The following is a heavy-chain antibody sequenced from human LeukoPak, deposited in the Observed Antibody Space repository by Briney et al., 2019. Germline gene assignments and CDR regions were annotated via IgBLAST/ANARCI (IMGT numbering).Heavy chain of an antibody. V-gene: IGHV3-48*02. CDR1: GFTFSSFG. CDR2: ISDSSSLT. Sequence: GGSLRLSCAASGFTFSSFGMNWVRQAPGKGLEWVSYISDSSSLTYYADSVKGRFTISRDNAKNSLSLQLNSLRDEDTAVYYCARDYYDNSGSFFDYWGQGTLVTVSS. D-gene: IGHD3-22*01. J-gene: IGHJ4*02. CDR3: ARDYYDNSGSFFDY.